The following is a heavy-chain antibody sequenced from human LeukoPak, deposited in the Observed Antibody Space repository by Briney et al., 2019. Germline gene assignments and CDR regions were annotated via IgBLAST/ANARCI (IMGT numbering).Heavy chain of an antibody. CDR2: ISSSGSTI. CDR1: GFTFSSYE. J-gene: IGHJ4*02. CDR3: ARDSPTTVVTYDY. D-gene: IGHD4-23*01. Sequence: PGGSLRLSCAASGFTFSSYEMNWVRQAPGKGLEWVSYISSSGSTIYYADSVKGRFTISRDNAQNSLYLQMNSLRAEDTAVYYCARDSPTTVVTYDYWGQGTLVTVSS. V-gene: IGHV3-48*03.